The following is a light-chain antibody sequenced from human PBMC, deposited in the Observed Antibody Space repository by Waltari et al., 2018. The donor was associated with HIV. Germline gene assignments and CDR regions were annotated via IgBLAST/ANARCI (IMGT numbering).Light chain of an antibody. V-gene: IGLV2-23*02. CDR2: EVT. CDR1: FSDVGSYNL. Sequence: QSALTQPASVSASPGQSITISCTGTFSDVGSYNLVSWYQKHPGEAPKIMIYEVTKRPSGVASRFSGSKSGNMASLTISGLQAEDEADYYCCSYAGSRIHVVFGGGTKLTVL. CDR3: CSYAGSRIHVV. J-gene: IGLJ2*01.